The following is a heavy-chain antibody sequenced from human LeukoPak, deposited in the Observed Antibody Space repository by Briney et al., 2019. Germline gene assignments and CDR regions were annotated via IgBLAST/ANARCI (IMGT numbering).Heavy chain of an antibody. CDR1: GFTFSYYW. Sequence: GGSLRLSYAASGFTFSYYWMRWVRQSPGKGLEWVANIKEDGSQKYYVDSVRGRFTISRDNAKNSLFLHMDSLRAEDTAVYYCARDSRFCTSYACRGDAFDFWGQGRMVTVTS. CDR3: ARDSRFCTSYACRGDAFDF. CDR2: IKEDGSQK. V-gene: IGHV3-7*01. J-gene: IGHJ3*01. D-gene: IGHD3/OR15-3a*01.